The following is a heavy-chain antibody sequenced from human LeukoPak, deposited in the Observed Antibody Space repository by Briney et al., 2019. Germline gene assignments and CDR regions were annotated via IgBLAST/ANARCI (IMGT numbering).Heavy chain of an antibody. J-gene: IGHJ5*02. CDR1: GGSISGYH. Sequence: PSETLSLTCTVSGGSISGYHWSWIRKSAGKGLEWIGRIDASGNTRHNPSLKSRVTMSVDTSNNQFSLKLNSVTAADTAVYFCARGMSAAYDYNWFDPWGEGTLVTVSS. V-gene: IGHV4-4*07. CDR2: IDASGNT. D-gene: IGHD5-12*01. CDR3: ARGMSAAYDYNWFDP.